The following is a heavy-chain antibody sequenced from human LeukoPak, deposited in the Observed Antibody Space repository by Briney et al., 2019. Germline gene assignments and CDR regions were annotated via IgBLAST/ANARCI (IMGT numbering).Heavy chain of an antibody. CDR3: ARDSGWRLSFDY. V-gene: IGHV1-46*01. Sequence: ASVKVSCKASGYTFTSYYMHWVRQAPGQGLEWMGIINPSGGSTSYARKFQGRVTMTRDTSTSTVYMELSSLRSEDTAVYYCARDSGWRLSFDYWGQGTLVTVSS. CDR2: INPSGGST. J-gene: IGHJ4*02. CDR1: GYTFTSYY. D-gene: IGHD6-19*01.